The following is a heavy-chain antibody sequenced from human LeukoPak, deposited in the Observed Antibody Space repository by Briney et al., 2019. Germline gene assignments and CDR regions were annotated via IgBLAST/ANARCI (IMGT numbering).Heavy chain of an antibody. Sequence: PSETLSLTYAVYGGSFSGYYWSWIRQPPGKGLEWIGSIYYSGSTYYNPSLKSRVTISVDTSKNQFSLKLSSVTAADTAVYYCARAKYYYDSSGYYWFDPWGQGTLVTVSS. CDR3: ARAKYYYDSSGYYWFDP. V-gene: IGHV4-34*01. CDR1: GGSFSGYY. J-gene: IGHJ5*02. D-gene: IGHD3-22*01. CDR2: IYYSGST.